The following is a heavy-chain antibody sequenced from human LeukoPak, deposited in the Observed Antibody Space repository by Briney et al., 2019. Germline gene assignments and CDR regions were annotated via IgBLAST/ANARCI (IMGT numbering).Heavy chain of an antibody. CDR3: ARVAENHFDY. D-gene: IGHD1-14*01. CDR1: GFTFSSYS. Sequence: PGGSLRLSCAASGFTFSSYSMNWVRQAPGKGLEWVSSISSSSSYIYYADSVKGRFTISRDNAKNSLYLQMNSLIAEDTAVYYCARVAENHFDYWGQGTLVTVSS. CDR2: ISSSSSYI. V-gene: IGHV3-21*01. J-gene: IGHJ4*02.